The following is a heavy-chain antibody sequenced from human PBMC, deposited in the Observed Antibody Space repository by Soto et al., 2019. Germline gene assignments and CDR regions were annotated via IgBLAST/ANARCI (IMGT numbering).Heavy chain of an antibody. V-gene: IGHV4-30-4*01. CDR3: ARGHFDQDSYYYYGMDV. CDR2: IYYSGST. J-gene: IGHJ6*02. Sequence: PSETLSLTCTVSGGSISSGDYYWSWIRQPPGKGLEWIGYIYYSGSTYYNPSLKSRVTISVDTSKNQFSLKLSSVTAADTAVYYCARGHFDQDSYYYYGMDVWGQGTTVTVSS. CDR1: GGSISSGDYY. D-gene: IGHD3-9*01.